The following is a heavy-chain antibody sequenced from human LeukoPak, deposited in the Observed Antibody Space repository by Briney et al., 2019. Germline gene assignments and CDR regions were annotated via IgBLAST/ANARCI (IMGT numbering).Heavy chain of an antibody. Sequence: GGSLRLSCAASGFTFSNAWMSWVRQAPGKGLEWVGRIKSKTDGGTTDYAAPVKGRFTISRDDSKNTLYLQMNSLKTEDTAVYYCTTDSLYYYDSSGCCWGQGTLVTVSS. CDR1: GFTFSNAW. V-gene: IGHV3-15*01. J-gene: IGHJ4*02. D-gene: IGHD3-22*01. CDR2: IKSKTDGGTT. CDR3: TTDSLYYYDSSGCC.